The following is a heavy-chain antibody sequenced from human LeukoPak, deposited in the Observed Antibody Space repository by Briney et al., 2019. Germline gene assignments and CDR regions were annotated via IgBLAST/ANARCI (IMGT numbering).Heavy chain of an antibody. Sequence: SETLSLTCTVSGGSISSGDYYWSWIRQPPGKGLEWIGYIYYSGSTYYNPSLKSRVTISVDTSKNQFSLKLSSVTAADTAVYYCARENHYYGSGSYFHYWGQGTLVTVSS. D-gene: IGHD3-10*01. CDR2: IYYSGST. CDR1: GGSISSGDYY. CDR3: ARENHYYGSGSYFHY. V-gene: IGHV4-30-4*08. J-gene: IGHJ4*02.